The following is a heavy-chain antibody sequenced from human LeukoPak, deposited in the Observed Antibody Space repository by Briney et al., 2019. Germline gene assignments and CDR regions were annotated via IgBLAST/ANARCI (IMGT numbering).Heavy chain of an antibody. Sequence: SETLSLTCTVSGGSISGSSYYWGWIRQPPGKGLEWIGSIYYSGSTYYNPSLKSRVTISVDTSKNQFSLKLSSVTAADTAVYYCARDARRQWLEPTGPWGQGTLVTVSS. CDR2: IYYSGST. V-gene: IGHV4-39*07. CDR3: ARDARRQWLEPTGP. D-gene: IGHD6-19*01. CDR1: GGSISGSSYY. J-gene: IGHJ5*02.